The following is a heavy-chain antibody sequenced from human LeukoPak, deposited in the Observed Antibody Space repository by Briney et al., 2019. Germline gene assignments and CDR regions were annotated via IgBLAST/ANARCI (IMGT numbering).Heavy chain of an antibody. Sequence: APVKVSCKTSGFTFVNFAMHWVREAPGQRLKWMGWINAGNGNTKYSQDFQGTLTITGDTSASTYYMELSSLSSEYMAMYYCARGRAPPDAFDIWGQGTMVTVSS. J-gene: IGHJ3*02. D-gene: IGHD5-24*01. CDR3: ARGRAPPDAFDI. CDR2: INAGNGNT. V-gene: IGHV1-3*03. CDR1: GFTFVNFA.